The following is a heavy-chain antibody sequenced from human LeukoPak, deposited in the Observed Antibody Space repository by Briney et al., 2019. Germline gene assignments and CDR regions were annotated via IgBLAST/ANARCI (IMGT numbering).Heavy chain of an antibody. CDR1: GGSISSYY. CDR2: IYYSGST. Sequence: SETLSLTCTVSGGSISSYYWSWIRQPPGKGLEWIGYIYYSGSTNYNPSLKSRVTISVDTSKNQFSLKLSSVTAADTAVYYCATPPHGGGACPDAFDIWGKGTMVTVFS. D-gene: IGHD2-21*02. J-gene: IGHJ3*02. CDR3: ATPPHGGGACPDAFDI. V-gene: IGHV4-59*08.